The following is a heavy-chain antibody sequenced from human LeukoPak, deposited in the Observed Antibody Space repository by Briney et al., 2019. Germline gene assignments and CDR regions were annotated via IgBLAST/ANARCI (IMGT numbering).Heavy chain of an antibody. V-gene: IGHV3-66*01. J-gene: IGHJ5*02. CDR3: ARTTVLGATRWFDP. D-gene: IGHD1-26*01. CDR1: GFAVSTNY. Sequence: PGGSLRLSCAASGFAVSTNYLSWVRQAPGKGLKWVSIIFSGGSTCYADSVRGRFTISRDNSKNTVYLQINSLRAEDTGIYYCARTTVLGATRWFDPWGQGTLVTVSS. CDR2: IFSGGST.